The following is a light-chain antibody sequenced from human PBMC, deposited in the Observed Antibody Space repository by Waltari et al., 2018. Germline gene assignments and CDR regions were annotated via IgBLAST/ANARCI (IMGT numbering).Light chain of an antibody. CDR2: DVR. J-gene: IGLJ2*01. Sequence: QSALTQPRSVSGSPGQSVTLSCTRPSSDVGVYNSFSWYQQYPGKAPKLLIFDVRNRPAGVPDRFSGSRSGNTASLTISGLQTEDEADYHCSSYTGSNPLAVFGGGTTLTVL. CDR3: SSYTGSNPLAV. V-gene: IGLV2-11*01. CDR1: SSDVGVYNS.